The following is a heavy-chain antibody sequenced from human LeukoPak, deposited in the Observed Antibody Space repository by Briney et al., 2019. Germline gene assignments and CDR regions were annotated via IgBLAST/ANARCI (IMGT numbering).Heavy chain of an antibody. D-gene: IGHD6-13*01. CDR3: ARLGIAAAGIFD. V-gene: IGHV4-34*01. Sequence: SETLSLTCAVYGGSFSGYYWSWIRQPPGKGLEWIGEINHSGSTNYNPSLKSRVTISVDTSKNQFSLKLSSVTAADTAVYYCARLGIAAAGIFDWGQGTLVTVSS. CDR2: INHSGST. CDR1: GGSFSGYY. J-gene: IGHJ4*02.